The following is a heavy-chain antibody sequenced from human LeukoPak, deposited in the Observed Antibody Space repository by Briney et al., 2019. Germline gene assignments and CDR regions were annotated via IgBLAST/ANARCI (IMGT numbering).Heavy chain of an antibody. CDR3: ARTGYYGSGSSFDP. V-gene: IGHV3-66*01. D-gene: IGHD3-10*01. J-gene: IGHJ5*02. CDR1: GFTVSSNY. CDR2: IYSGGST. Sequence: GGSLRLSCAASGFTVSSNYMSWVRQAPGKGLEWVSVIYSGGSTYYADSVKGRITISRDNSKNTLYLQMNRLRAEDTAVYYCARTGYYGSGSSFDPWGQGTLVTVSS.